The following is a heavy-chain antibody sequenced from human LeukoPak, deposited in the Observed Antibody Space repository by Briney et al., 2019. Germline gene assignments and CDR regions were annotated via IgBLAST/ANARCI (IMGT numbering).Heavy chain of an antibody. V-gene: IGHV3-23*01. CDR1: GFTFSSYA. CDR3: ARGQLLLEGYFYYLDV. CDR2: ISGSGGST. Sequence: PGGSLRLSCAASGFTFSSYAMSWVRQAPGKGLEWVSAISGSGGSTYYADSVKGRFTISRDNSKNTLYLQMNSLRGEDTAVYYCARGQLLLEGYFYYLDVWGKGTTVTVSS. J-gene: IGHJ6*03. D-gene: IGHD2-2*01.